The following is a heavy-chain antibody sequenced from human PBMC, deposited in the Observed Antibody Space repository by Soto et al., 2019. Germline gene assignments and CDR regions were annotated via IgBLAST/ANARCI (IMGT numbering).Heavy chain of an antibody. D-gene: IGHD2-2*01. J-gene: IGHJ3*02. CDR2: IFWNDDK. CDR3: AHRLYCSSPSCFNSWAFDI. CDR1: GFSLSTSGVG. V-gene: IGHV2-5*01. Sequence: QITLKESGPTLVKPTQTLTLTCTFSGFSLSTSGVGVGWIRQPPGKALEWLALIFWNDDKRYSPSLKTRLTITKDTSKIHVVLRMTNMDPVDTATYYCAHRLYCSSPSCFNSWAFDIWGQGTMVTVSS.